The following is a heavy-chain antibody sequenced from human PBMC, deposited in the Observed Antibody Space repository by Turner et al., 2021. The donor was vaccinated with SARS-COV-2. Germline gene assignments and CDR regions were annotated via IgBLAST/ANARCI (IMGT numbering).Heavy chain of an antibody. V-gene: IGHV5-10-1*03. CDR1: GYSFTSYW. CDR2: IDPSDSHT. J-gene: IGHJ1*01. Sequence: EVQLVQSGAEGKKPGESLRISCKGSGYSFTSYWISWVRQMPGKGLEWMGRIDPSDSHTTYSPSFQGHVTISADKSIRTAYLQWNSLKASDTAMYYCASGDTYYYDSSGYFVAEFLQHWGQGTLVTVSS. D-gene: IGHD3-22*01. CDR3: ASGDTYYYDSSGYFVAEFLQH.